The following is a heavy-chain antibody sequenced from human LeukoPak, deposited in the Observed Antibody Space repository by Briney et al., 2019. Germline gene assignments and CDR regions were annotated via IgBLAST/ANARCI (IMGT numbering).Heavy chain of an antibody. Sequence: GGSLRLSCAVSEFTFSNAWTNWVRQAPGKGLEWVGRIKSKTNGGTTDYAAPVKGRFTISRDDSKNTLYLQMNSLKTEDTAVYFCTTVTVCTGSSCPGAFDYWGQGTLVTVSS. CDR3: TTVTVCTGSSCPGAFDY. CDR2: IKSKTNGGTT. CDR1: EFTFSNAW. J-gene: IGHJ4*02. D-gene: IGHD2-15*01. V-gene: IGHV3-15*01.